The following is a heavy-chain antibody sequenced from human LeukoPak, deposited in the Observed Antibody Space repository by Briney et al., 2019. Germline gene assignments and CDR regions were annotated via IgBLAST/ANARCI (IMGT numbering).Heavy chain of an antibody. CDR2: INPSGGST. J-gene: IGHJ5*02. D-gene: IGHD4-17*01. CDR1: GYSFSSYY. V-gene: IGHV1-46*01. Sequence: ASVKVSCTASGYSFSSYYMHWVRQAPGQGLEWMGIINPSGGSTSYAQKFQGRVTMTRDTSTRTVYMELSSLRSEDTAVYYCARENDYGNNWFDPWGQGTLVTVSS. CDR3: ARENDYGNNWFDP.